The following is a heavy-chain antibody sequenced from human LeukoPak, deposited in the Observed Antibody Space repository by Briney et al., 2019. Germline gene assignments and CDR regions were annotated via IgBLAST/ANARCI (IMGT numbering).Heavy chain of an antibody. CDR1: GFTFSSYS. Sequence: GGSLRLSCVASGFTFSSYSMNWVRQAPGKGLEWVSSISSSSSYIYYADSVKGRFTISRDNAKNSLYLQMNSLRAEDTAVYYCARLRGFGERQFDYWGQGTLVTVSS. V-gene: IGHV3-21*01. J-gene: IGHJ4*02. D-gene: IGHD3-10*01. CDR2: ISSSSSYI. CDR3: ARLRGFGERQFDY.